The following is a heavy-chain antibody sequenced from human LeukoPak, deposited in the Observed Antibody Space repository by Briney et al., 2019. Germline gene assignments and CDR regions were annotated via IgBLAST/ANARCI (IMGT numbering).Heavy chain of an antibody. J-gene: IGHJ5*02. Sequence: GGSLRLSCAASGFTFSSYAMHWVRQAPGKGLEWVSYISSSSNTIYYADSVKGRFTISRDNAKNSLYLQMNSLRAEDTAVYYCARGSGSYSFNLLGFDPWGQGTLVTVSS. D-gene: IGHD1-26*01. V-gene: IGHV3-48*01. CDR2: ISSSSNTI. CDR3: ARGSGSYSFNLLGFDP. CDR1: GFTFSSYA.